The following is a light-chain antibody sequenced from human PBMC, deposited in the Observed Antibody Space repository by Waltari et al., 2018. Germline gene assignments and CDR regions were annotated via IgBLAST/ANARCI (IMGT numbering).Light chain of an antibody. V-gene: IGKV3-20*01. Sequence: EIVLPQSPGTLSLSPGERATLSCRASQSIGRALIGYQQKPGQAPRLLIYGASTRATGIPDRFSGSGSGTDFSLTISRLEPEDFAVYYCQRNDRLPVTFGQGTKVEIK. CDR2: GAS. J-gene: IGKJ1*01. CDR1: QSIGRA. CDR3: QRNDRLPVT.